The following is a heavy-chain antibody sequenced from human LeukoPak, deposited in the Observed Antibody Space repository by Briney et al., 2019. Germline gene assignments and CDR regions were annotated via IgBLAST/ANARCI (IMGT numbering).Heavy chain of an antibody. CDR3: AKAYYDILTGYNDY. V-gene: IGHV3-23*01. CDR2: ISGSGGST. J-gene: IGHJ4*02. Sequence: GGSLRLSCAAPGFTFSSYAMSWVRQAPGKGLEWVSAISGSGGSTYYADSVKGRFTISRDNSKNTLYLQMNSLRAEDTAVYYCAKAYYDILTGYNDYWGQGTLVTVSS. CDR1: GFTFSSYA. D-gene: IGHD3-9*01.